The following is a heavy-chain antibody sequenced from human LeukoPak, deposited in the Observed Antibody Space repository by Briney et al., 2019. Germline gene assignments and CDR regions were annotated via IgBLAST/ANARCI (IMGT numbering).Heavy chain of an antibody. Sequence: ASETLSLTCTVSGGSISSYYWSWIRQPPGKGLEWIGYIYYSGSTNYNPSLKSRVTISVDTSKNQFSLKLSSVTAADTAVYYCVRVRRGSRGYYYYMDVWGKGTTVTVSS. D-gene: IGHD1-26*01. CDR2: IYYSGST. CDR3: VRVRRGSRGYYYYMDV. V-gene: IGHV4-59*01. J-gene: IGHJ6*03. CDR1: GGSISSYY.